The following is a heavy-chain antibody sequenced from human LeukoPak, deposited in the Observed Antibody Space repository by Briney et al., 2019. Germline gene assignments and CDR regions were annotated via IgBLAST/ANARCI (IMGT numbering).Heavy chain of an antibody. CDR3: ARRYEGSGYAYDY. CDR1: GVSITSYSHN. CDR2: FHSSGAI. Sequence: SETLSLTCTVSGVSITSYSHNYDWIRQPPGKGLEWIGGFHSSGAINYNPSLKSRVTIFVDTSAKQLSLKLNSVTAADTAVYYCARRYEGSGYAYDYWGQGILVTVSS. J-gene: IGHJ4*02. V-gene: IGHV4-39*01. D-gene: IGHD3-22*01.